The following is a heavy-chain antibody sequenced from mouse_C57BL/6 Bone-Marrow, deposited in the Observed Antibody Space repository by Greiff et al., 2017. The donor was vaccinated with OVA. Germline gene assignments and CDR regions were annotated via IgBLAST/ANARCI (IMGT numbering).Heavy chain of an antibody. CDR3: ARGSSFFDY. CDR2: IDPSDSYT. J-gene: IGHJ2*01. V-gene: IGHV1-50*01. Sequence: QVQLQQPGAELVKPGASVKLSCKASGYTFTSYWMQWVKQRPGQGLAWIGEIDPSDSYTNYNQKFKGKATLTVDTSSSTAYMQLSSLTSEDSAVYYCARGSSFFDYWGQGTTLTVSS. CDR1: GYTFTSYW. D-gene: IGHD1-1*01.